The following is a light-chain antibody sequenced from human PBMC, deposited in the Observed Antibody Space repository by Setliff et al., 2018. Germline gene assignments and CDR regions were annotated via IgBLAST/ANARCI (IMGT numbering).Light chain of an antibody. CDR3: AAWDETLKDIL. CDR1: ASNIGLNY. V-gene: IGLV1-51*01. CDR2: DNY. J-gene: IGLJ2*01. Sequence: SVLTQPPSVSAAPGQSVVISCSGGASNIGLNYVSWYQQFPGTVPKLVVYDNYKRPSGIPDRFTGSRSGTSGTLVISGLQTGDEADYYCAAWDETLKDILFGGGTKVTVL.